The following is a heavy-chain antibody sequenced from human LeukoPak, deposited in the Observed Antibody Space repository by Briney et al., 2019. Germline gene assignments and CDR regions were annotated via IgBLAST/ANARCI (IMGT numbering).Heavy chain of an antibody. CDR3: AKDRDIVVVPAAFSPL. Sequence: GSLRLSCATSGFTFSSYAMSWVRQAPGKGLEWVSAISGSGGSTYYADSVKGRFTISRDNSKNTLYLQMNSLRAEDTAVYYCAKDRDIVVVPAAFSPLGGQGTLVTVSS. J-gene: IGHJ4*02. CDR2: ISGSGGST. V-gene: IGHV3-23*01. CDR1: GFTFSSYA. D-gene: IGHD2-2*01.